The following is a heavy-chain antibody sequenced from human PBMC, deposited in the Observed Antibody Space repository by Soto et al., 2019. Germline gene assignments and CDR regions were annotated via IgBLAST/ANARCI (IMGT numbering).Heavy chain of an antibody. D-gene: IGHD3-3*01. Sequence: QLLESGGNLVQPGGSLRLSCVASGFIFSTSPMSWVRQAPGKGREWVSAISGSGGSPYYADSVKGRFTISRDNSKNTLCLEMNSLRAEDTDVYYFAKGPTIFGVVIVAEYYYGMDVWGQGTTVTVSS. CDR1: GFIFSTSP. CDR2: ISGSGGSP. V-gene: IGHV3-23*01. J-gene: IGHJ6*02. CDR3: AKGPTIFGVVIVAEYYYGMDV.